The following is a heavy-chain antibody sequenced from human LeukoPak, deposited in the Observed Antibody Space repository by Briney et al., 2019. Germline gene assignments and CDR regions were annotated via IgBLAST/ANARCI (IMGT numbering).Heavy chain of an antibody. CDR2: IGKDGSGN. V-gene: IGHV3-7*01. J-gene: IGHJ4*02. Sequence: WGSLRLSCAASGFSLSRYWMSWVRQAPGQGLEWVANIGKDGSGNHYADSVKGRFTISRDNAKNSLYLQMNSLRADDTAVYYCARDLDYYATDYWGQGTLVTVSS. CDR1: GFSLSRYW. CDR3: ARDLDYYATDY. D-gene: IGHD3/OR15-3a*01.